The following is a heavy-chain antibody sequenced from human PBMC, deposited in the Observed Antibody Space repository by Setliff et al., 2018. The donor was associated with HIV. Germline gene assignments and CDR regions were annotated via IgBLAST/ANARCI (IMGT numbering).Heavy chain of an antibody. D-gene: IGHD3-22*01. Sequence: PSETLSLTCTVSGVPISSGLYYWNWIRQPAGKGLEWIGRISSSGSTTYNPSLKSRVSVSIGPSKNQFSLNLSSVTAADTAVYYCARLEYYSDGNGYLQFYFDYWGQGTLVTVSS. CDR2: ISSSGST. J-gene: IGHJ4*02. CDR3: ARLEYYSDGNGYLQFYFDY. V-gene: IGHV4-61*02. CDR1: GVPISSGLYY.